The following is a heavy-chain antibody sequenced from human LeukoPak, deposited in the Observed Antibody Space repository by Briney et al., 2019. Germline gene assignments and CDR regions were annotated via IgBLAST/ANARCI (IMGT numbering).Heavy chain of an antibody. J-gene: IGHJ4*02. CDR1: GFTFSSYW. Sequence: LRLSCAASGFTFSSYWMHWVRQHPGKGLEWVGDIYYSGSTYYNASLKSRVNISVDTSKKQFSLKLSSVTAADTAVYYCARGSYHFFDYWGQGTLVTVSS. D-gene: IGHD1-26*01. V-gene: IGHV4-31*02. CDR3: ARGSYHFFDY. CDR2: IYYSGST.